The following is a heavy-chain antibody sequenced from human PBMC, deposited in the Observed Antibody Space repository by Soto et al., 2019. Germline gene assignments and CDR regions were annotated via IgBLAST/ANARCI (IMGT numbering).Heavy chain of an antibody. Sequence: QITLKESGPTLVKPTQTLTLTCTFSGFSLSTSGVGVGWIRQPPGKALEWLALIYWDDDKRYSPSLKSRLTITKDTSKNPVVLTMTNMDPVDTATYYCAHSLAASNYGDYAPINSFDYWGQGTLVTVSS. CDR1: GFSLSTSGVG. D-gene: IGHD4-17*01. V-gene: IGHV2-5*02. CDR2: IYWDDDK. CDR3: AHSLAASNYGDYAPINSFDY. J-gene: IGHJ4*02.